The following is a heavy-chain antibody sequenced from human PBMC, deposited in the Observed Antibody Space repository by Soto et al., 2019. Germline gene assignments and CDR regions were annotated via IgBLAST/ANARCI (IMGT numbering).Heavy chain of an antibody. V-gene: IGHV4-39*01. CDR2: IYYSGNT. CDR3: ARLDYSSSSEYYFDY. J-gene: IGHJ4*02. Sequence: PETLSLTCTVSGGSISSSRYYWGWIRQPPGKGLEWIGNIYYSGNTYYNPSLKSRVTISVDTSKNQFSLKLSSVTAADTAVYYCARLDYSSSSEYYFDYWGQGTLVTVSS. D-gene: IGHD6-6*01. CDR1: GGSISSSRYY.